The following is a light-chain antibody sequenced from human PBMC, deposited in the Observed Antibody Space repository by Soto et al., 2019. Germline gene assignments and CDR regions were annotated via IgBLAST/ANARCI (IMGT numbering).Light chain of an antibody. Sequence: QSVLTQPPSASATPGQGVTICCSGSSVNIGSNYVYWYQQLPGTAPKLLIYRNGQRPSGVPDRFSGSKSGTSASLAISGLRSEDEADYYCAVWDDSLDGVVFGGGTKLTVL. V-gene: IGLV1-47*01. CDR2: RNG. CDR3: AVWDDSLDGVV. CDR1: SVNIGSNY. J-gene: IGLJ2*01.